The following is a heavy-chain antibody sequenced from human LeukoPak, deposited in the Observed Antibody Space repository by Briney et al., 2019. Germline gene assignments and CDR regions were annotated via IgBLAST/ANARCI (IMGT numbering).Heavy chain of an antibody. D-gene: IGHD4-17*01. CDR1: GFTFSSYS. J-gene: IGHJ6*03. Sequence: GGSLRLSCAASGFTFSSYSMNWVRQAPGKGLEWVSSISSSSSYIYYADSVKGRFTISRDNAKNSLYLQMNSLRAEDTAVYYCARATVTIGLVGSPGYYYYMDVWGKGTTVTVSS. CDR3: ARATVTIGLVGSPGYYYYMDV. CDR2: ISSSSSYI. V-gene: IGHV3-21*01.